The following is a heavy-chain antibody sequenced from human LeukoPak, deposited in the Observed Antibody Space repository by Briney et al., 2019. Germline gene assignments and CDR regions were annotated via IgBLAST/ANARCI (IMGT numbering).Heavy chain of an antibody. D-gene: IGHD4-17*01. CDR2: ISSSSSYI. CDR1: GFSITRYW. V-gene: IGHV3-21*01. CDR3: ARDPSTVTTPLDAFDI. Sequence: GGSLRLSCAGSGFSITRYWMAWVRQAPGKGLEWVSSISSSSSYIYYADSVKGRFTISRDNAKNSLYLQMNSLRAEDTAVYYCARDPSTVTTPLDAFDIWGQGTMVTVSS. J-gene: IGHJ3*02.